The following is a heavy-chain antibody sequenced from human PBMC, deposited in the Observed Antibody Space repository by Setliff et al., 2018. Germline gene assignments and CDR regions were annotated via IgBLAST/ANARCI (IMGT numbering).Heavy chain of an antibody. Sequence: KPGGSLRLSCAASGFTFSSYSMNWVRQAPGKGLEWVSFISSSSSYIYYADSVKGRFTISRDNAKNSLYLQMNSLRAEDTAVYYCASFIIGGWQNWFDPWGHGTLVTVS. V-gene: IGHV3-21*01. D-gene: IGHD6-19*01. J-gene: IGHJ5*02. CDR2: ISSSSSYI. CDR3: ASFIIGGWQNWFDP. CDR1: GFTFSSYS.